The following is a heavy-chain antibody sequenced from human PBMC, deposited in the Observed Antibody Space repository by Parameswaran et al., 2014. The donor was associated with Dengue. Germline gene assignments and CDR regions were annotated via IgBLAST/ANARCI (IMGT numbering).Heavy chain of an antibody. CDR3: ARDNYGSGSYYNVWFDP. CDR2: IIPILGIA. Sequence: WVRQAPGQGLEWMGRIIPILGIANYAQKFQGRVTITADKSTSTAYMELSSLRSEDTAVYYCARDNYGSGSYYNVWFDPWGQGTLVTVSS. J-gene: IGHJ5*02. V-gene: IGHV1-69*04. D-gene: IGHD3-10*01.